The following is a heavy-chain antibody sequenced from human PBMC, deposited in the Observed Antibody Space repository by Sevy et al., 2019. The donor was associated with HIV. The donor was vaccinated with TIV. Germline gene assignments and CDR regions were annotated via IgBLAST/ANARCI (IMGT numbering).Heavy chain of an antibody. J-gene: IGHJ4*02. D-gene: IGHD6-19*01. CDR1: GGTFSSYG. V-gene: IGHV1-69*13. CDR2: IIPILGTV. CDR3: ARGGGNGWYYFDY. Sequence: ASVKVSCKASGGTFSSYGISWVRQAPGQGLVWMGGIIPILGTVNYAQKFQGRVTITADESTKTAYMELSSLGSEDTAWCYCARGGGNGWYYFDYWGQETLVTVSS.